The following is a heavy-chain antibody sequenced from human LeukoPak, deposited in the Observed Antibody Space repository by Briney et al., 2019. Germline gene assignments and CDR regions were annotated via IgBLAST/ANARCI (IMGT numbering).Heavy chain of an antibody. J-gene: IGHJ4*02. Sequence: GGSLRLSCAASGFTFSTYAMNWVRQAPGTGLEWVSYISSSSSTIYYADPVKGRFTISSDNAKNSLYLHMSNLRDEDTAVYYCARDRAAPGDYYFDWWGQGTLVSVSS. V-gene: IGHV3-48*02. CDR2: ISSSSSTI. D-gene: IGHD6-13*01. CDR3: ARDRAAPGDYYFDW. CDR1: GFTFSTYA.